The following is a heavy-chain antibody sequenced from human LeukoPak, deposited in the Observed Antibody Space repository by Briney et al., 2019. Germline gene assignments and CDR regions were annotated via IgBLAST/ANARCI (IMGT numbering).Heavy chain of an antibody. J-gene: IGHJ4*02. D-gene: IGHD5-18*01. CDR2: IYYSGST. CDR3: ARQQLWFDY. CDR1: GGSISSSSYY. V-gene: IGHV4-39*07. Sequence: PSETLSLTCTVSGGSISSSSYYWGWIRQPPGKGLEWIGSIYYSGSTYYNPSLKSRVTISVDTSKNQFSLKLSSVTAADTAVYYCARQQLWFDYWGQGTLVTVSS.